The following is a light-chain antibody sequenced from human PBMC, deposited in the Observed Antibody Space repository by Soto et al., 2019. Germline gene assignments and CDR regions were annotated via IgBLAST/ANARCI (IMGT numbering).Light chain of an antibody. V-gene: IGLV1-40*01. CDR3: QAYNYSLTAFV. CDR1: NSNLGAGYD. CDR2: GNR. J-gene: IGLJ3*02. Sequence: QSVLTQPPSVSGAPGQRVTISCTGNNSNLGAGYDVHWYQQLPGAAPKLVIFGNRNRPSGVPERFSGSKSGTSASLAITGLQAEDEADYYRQAYNYSLTAFVFGVGTNVTVL.